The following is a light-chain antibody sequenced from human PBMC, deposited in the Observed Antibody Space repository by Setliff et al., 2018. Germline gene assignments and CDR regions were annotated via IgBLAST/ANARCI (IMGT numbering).Light chain of an antibody. J-gene: IGLJ1*01. V-gene: IGLV2-14*03. CDR3: NSYTGRNTVV. CDR2: DVS. Sequence: QSVLTQPASVSGSPGQSITISCTGSSSDVVDYNYLTWYQHHPGKAPKVIIYDVSQRPAGVSNRFSGSKSGNTASLSISGLQAEDEADYYCNSYTGRNTVVFGTGTKVTVL. CDR1: SSDVVDYNY.